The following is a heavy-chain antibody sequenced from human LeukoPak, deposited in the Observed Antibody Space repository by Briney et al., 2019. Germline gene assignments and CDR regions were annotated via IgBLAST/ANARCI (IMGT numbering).Heavy chain of an antibody. V-gene: IGHV1-69*06. CDR3: ARDSSESTDAFDI. D-gene: IGHD3-10*01. Sequence: GASVKVSCKASGGTFSSYAISWVRQAPGQGLEWMGGIIPIFGTANYAQKFQGRVTITADKSTSTAYMELSSLRSEDTAVYYCARDSSESTDAFDIWGQGTMVTVSS. J-gene: IGHJ3*02. CDR1: GGTFSSYA. CDR2: IIPIFGTA.